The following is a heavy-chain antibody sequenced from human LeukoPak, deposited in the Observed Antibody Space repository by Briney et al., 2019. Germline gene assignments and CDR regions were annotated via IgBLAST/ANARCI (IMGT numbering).Heavy chain of an antibody. CDR3: VRDSEMATIVY. CDR2: IIPILGIA. D-gene: IGHD5-24*01. J-gene: IGHJ4*02. CDR1: GGTFSSYA. Sequence: ASVKVSCTASGGTFSSYAISWVRQAPGQGLEWMGRIIPILGIANYAQKFQGRVTITADKSTSTAYMELSSLRSEDTAVYYCVRDSEMATIVYWGQGTLVTVSS. V-gene: IGHV1-69*04.